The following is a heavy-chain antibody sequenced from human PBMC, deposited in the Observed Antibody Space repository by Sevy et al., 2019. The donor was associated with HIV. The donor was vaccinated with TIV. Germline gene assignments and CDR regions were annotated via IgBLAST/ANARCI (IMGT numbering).Heavy chain of an antibody. Sequence: GGSLRLSCVASGFTFSRYCMHWVRQAPGKGLEWVSRIKSGGSRINYADSVKGRFTISRDNAKNTLYQQMNSLRVEDTAVYYSVRVVFGMDVWGQGTTVTVSS. CDR1: GFTFSRYC. J-gene: IGHJ6*02. V-gene: IGHV3-74*01. CDR3: VRVVFGMDV. CDR2: IKSGGSRI.